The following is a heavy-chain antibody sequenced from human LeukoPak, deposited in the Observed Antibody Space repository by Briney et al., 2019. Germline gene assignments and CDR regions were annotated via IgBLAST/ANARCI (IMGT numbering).Heavy chain of an antibody. Sequence: GESLKISCKGSGYSFTSYWIGWVRQMPGKGLEWMGIIYPGDSDTRYSPSFQGQVTISVDKSISTAYLHWSSLKASDTAIYYCAKIDRQYCSRSSCYALDYWGQGAQVTVSS. CDR1: GYSFTSYW. V-gene: IGHV5-51*01. J-gene: IGHJ4*02. D-gene: IGHD2-2*01. CDR2: IYPGDSDT. CDR3: AKIDRQYCSRSSCYALDY.